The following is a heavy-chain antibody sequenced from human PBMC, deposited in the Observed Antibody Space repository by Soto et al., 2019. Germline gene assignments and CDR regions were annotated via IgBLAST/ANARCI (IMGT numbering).Heavy chain of an antibody. D-gene: IGHD6-19*01. CDR3: ARAVAVDADFDY. J-gene: IGHJ4*02. CDR1: GYTFTGYA. CDR2: INAGNGNT. Sequence: QVQLVQSGAEEKKPGASVKVSCKASGYTFTGYAMHWVRQAPGQRLEWMGWINAGNGNTKYSQKFQGRVPITRDTSASTSNMELSSLRYEDTAVYYCARAVAVDADFDYWGQGTLVTVSS. V-gene: IGHV1-3*05.